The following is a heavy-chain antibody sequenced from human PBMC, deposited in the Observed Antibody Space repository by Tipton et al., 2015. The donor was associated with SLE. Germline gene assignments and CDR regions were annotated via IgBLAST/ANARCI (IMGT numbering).Heavy chain of an antibody. Sequence: QSGAEVKKPGASVKVSCKASGYTFTGYYMHWVRRAPGQGLEWMGRINPNSGGTNYAQKFQGRVTMTRDTSISTAYMELSRLRSDDTAVYYCAREDYYDSSGHFDYWGQGTLVTVSS. J-gene: IGHJ4*02. CDR2: INPNSGGT. CDR1: GYTFTGYY. CDR3: AREDYYDSSGHFDY. D-gene: IGHD3-22*01. V-gene: IGHV1-2*06.